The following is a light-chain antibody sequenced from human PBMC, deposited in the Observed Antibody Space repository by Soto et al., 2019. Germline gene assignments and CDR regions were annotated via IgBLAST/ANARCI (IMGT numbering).Light chain of an antibody. CDR2: DVT. V-gene: IGLV2-14*01. CDR3: SSFTSSITYV. CDR1: SSDVGGYNS. Sequence: HSALTQPASVCGSPGQSITISCTCTSSDVGGYNSVSWYRQDPGKAPKLIIYDVTYRPSGVSNRFSGSKSGNTASLTISGLQSEDEADYHCSSFTSSITYVFGTGTKVTVL. J-gene: IGLJ1*01.